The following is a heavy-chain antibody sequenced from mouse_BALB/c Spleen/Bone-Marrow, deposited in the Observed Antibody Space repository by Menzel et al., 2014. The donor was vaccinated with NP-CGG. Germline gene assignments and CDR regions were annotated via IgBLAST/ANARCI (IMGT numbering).Heavy chain of an antibody. D-gene: IGHD1-2*01. CDR1: GYTFTSYW. CDR3: TRGGTTAFDY. J-gene: IGHJ2*01. Sequence: GSELVRPGASVKLSCKASGYTFTSYWMHWVKQRHGQGLEWIGNIYPGSGSTNYDEKFKSKGTLTVDTSSSTPYMHLSSLTSEDSAVYYCTRGGTTAFDYWGQGTTLTVSS. V-gene: IGHV1S22*01. CDR2: IYPGSGST.